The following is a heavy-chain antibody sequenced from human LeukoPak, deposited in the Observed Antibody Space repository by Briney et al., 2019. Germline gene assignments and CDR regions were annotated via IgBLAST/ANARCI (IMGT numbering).Heavy chain of an antibody. Sequence: SQTLSLTCTVSSDSINGGGYYWSWIRQHPGKGLEWIGYIYYSGSTYYNPSLKSRVTISVDTSKNQFSLKVNSVTVADTAVYYCARDNYYGPGSFVYWGQGTLVTVSS. D-gene: IGHD3-10*01. J-gene: IGHJ4*02. CDR3: ARDNYYGPGSFVY. CDR2: IYYSGST. V-gene: IGHV4-31*03. CDR1: SDSINGGGYY.